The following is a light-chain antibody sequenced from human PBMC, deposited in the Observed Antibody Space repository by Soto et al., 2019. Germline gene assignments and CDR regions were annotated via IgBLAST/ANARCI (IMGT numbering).Light chain of an antibody. CDR2: DAS. V-gene: IGKV1-5*01. Sequence: DIQMTQSPSTLSAAVGDRVTSTCRASQTISKWLAWYQQKPGAAPKLRIFDASTLESGVPSRFSRSGSGTDFSLTISSLQAVDFATYYCQQYTGYSQWTFGPGTKVDIK. CDR3: QQYTGYSQWT. J-gene: IGKJ1*01. CDR1: QTISKW.